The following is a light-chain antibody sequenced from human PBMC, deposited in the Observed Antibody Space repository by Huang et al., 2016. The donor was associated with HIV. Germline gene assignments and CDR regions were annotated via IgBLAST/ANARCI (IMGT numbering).Light chain of an antibody. V-gene: IGKV1-33*01. CDR2: DAY. Sequence: DIQMTQSPSSLSASVGDRVTITCQASQDISNYLNWYQHKPGRAPKLLIYDAYNLETGVPSRFSGSRSGTDFSFTISSLQPEDIATYYCQHHASFPITFGQGTRLE. CDR3: QHHASFPIT. CDR1: QDISNY. J-gene: IGKJ5*01.